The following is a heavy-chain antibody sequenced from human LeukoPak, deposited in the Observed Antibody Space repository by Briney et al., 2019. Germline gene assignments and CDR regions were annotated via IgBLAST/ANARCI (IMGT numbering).Heavy chain of an antibody. D-gene: IGHD3-22*01. CDR2: FDPEDGET. CDR3: ATLFGSSGYYWNY. V-gene: IGHV1-24*01. CDR1: GYTLTELS. J-gene: IGHJ4*02. Sequence: ASVKVSCKVSGYTLTELSTHWVRQAPGKGLEWMGGFDPEDGETIYAQKFQGRVTMTEDTSTDTAYMELSSLRSEDTAVYYCATLFGSSGYYWNYWGQGTLVTVSS.